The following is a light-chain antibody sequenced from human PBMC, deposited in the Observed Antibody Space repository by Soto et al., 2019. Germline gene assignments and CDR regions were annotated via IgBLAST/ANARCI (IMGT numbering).Light chain of an antibody. CDR1: QDIRTE. J-gene: IGKJ1*01. V-gene: IGKV1-6*01. CDR2: ATS. Sequence: AIQMTQSPSSLSASVGDRVTITCRASQDIRTELGWYQQKPGKAPNLLIYATSSLQSGVPSRFSGSGSGTNFTLTISSLQPEDFATYYCLQDYNYPRTFGQGTKV. CDR3: LQDYNYPRT.